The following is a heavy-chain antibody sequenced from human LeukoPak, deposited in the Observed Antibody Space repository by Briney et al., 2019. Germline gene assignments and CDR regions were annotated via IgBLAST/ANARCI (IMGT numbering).Heavy chain of an antibody. V-gene: IGHV4-59*01. D-gene: IGHD3-22*01. CDR1: GGSISSYY. J-gene: IGHJ4*02. CDR3: ARSYYDSSGYLDY. Sequence: SETLSLTCTVSGGSISSYYWSWIRQPPGKGLEWIGYIYYSGSTNYNPSLESRVTISVDTSKNQFSLKLSSVTAADTALYYCARSYYDSSGYLDYWGQGTLVTVSS. CDR2: IYYSGST.